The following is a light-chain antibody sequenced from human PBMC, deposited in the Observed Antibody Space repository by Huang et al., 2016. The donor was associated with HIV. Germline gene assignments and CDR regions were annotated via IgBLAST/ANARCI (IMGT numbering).Light chain of an antibody. V-gene: IGKV1-39*01. CDR1: QSIDTS. CDR3: QQSYSTPLT. CDR2: AAY. Sequence: DIQMTQSPSSLSASVGDRVTITCLASQSIDTSLTWYQQKPGKAPKLLIYAAYILQSGVPSRFSGSGSGTDFTLTISSLQPEDFATFYCQQSYSTPLTFGGGTKVEIK. J-gene: IGKJ4*01.